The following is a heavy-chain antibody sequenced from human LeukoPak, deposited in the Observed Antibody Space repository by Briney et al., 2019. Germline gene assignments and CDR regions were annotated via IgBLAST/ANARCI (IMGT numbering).Heavy chain of an antibody. J-gene: IGHJ4*02. Sequence: ASVKVSCKASGYTFTSYGISWVRQAPGQGLEWMGWISAYNGNTNYAQKLQGRVTMTTDTSTSTAYMELRSLRSGDTAVYYCARGRAMYYYDSSGYSDYWGQGTLVTVSS. V-gene: IGHV1-18*01. CDR3: ARGRAMYYYDSSGYSDY. CDR2: ISAYNGNT. CDR1: GYTFTSYG. D-gene: IGHD3-22*01.